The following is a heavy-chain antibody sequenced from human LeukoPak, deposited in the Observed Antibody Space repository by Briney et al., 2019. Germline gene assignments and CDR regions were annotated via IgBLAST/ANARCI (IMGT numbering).Heavy chain of an antibody. CDR1: GDSISSDDHY. V-gene: IGHV4-30-4*01. CDR3: AGGIWYGEVPPDY. CDR2: IYYSGRT. D-gene: IGHD2-2*01. J-gene: IGHJ4*02. Sequence: SETLSLTCTVSGDSISSDDHYWTWIRQSPGKGLEWIGYIYYSGRTNYNPSLKSRTIISIDTSKSQFYLKLTSVTAADTAVYYCAGGIWYGEVPPDYWGQGTLVTVSS.